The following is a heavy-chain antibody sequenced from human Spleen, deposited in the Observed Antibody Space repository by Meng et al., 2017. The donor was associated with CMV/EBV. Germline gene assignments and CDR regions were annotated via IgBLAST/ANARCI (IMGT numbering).Heavy chain of an antibody. CDR2: IKSKTDGGTT. Sequence: SCAASGFTFSTAWMSWVRQAPGKGLEWVGRIKSKTDGGTTDYAAPVKGRFTISRDDSKNTLYLQMNSLKTEDTAVYYCTTPRYSNYVYWGQGTLVTVSS. CDR3: TTPRYSNYVY. V-gene: IGHV3-15*01. CDR1: GFTFSTAW. J-gene: IGHJ4*02. D-gene: IGHD4-11*01.